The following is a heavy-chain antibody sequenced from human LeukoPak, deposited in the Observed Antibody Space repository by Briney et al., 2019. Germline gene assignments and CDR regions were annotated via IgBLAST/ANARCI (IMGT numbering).Heavy chain of an antibody. CDR3: ARRRGVTATLNYFDY. J-gene: IGHJ4*02. D-gene: IGHD2-21*02. Sequence: GESLKISCEGSGYSFTTYWIGWVRQMPGKGLEWMGIIYPGDPDTTYSPSFQGQVTISADKSISTAYLQWSSLRASDTAIYYCARRRGVTATLNYFDYWGQGTLVTVSS. V-gene: IGHV5-51*01. CDR2: IYPGDPDT. CDR1: GYSFTTYW.